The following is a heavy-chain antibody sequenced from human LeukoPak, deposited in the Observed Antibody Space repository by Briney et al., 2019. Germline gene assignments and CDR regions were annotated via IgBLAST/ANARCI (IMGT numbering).Heavy chain of an antibody. J-gene: IGHJ4*02. V-gene: IGHV3-23*01. D-gene: IGHD3-9*01. Sequence: TGGSLRLSCAASGFTFRSFAVTWVRQAPGKGLEWVSVISGSGGSTYYADSVKGRFTISRDNSKNTLYLQMNSLRAEDTAVYYCANGYYEYFDWLVNFDYWGQGTLVTVSS. CDR3: ANGYYEYFDWLVNFDY. CDR1: GFTFRSFA. CDR2: ISGSGGST.